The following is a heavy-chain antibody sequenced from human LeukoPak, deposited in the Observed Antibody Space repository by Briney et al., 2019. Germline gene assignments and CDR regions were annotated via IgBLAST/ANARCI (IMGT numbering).Heavy chain of an antibody. D-gene: IGHD3-22*01. CDR2: ISAYNGNT. J-gene: IGHJ6*03. CDR3: ARDPSSGSTHYYYYYYMDV. CDR1: GYTFTSYG. Sequence: GASVKVSSKASGYTFTSYGISWVRQAPGQGLEWMGWISAYNGNTNYAQKLQGRVTMTTDTSTSTAYMELRSLRSDDTAVYYCARDPSSGSTHYYYYYYMDVWGKGTTVTISS. V-gene: IGHV1-18*01.